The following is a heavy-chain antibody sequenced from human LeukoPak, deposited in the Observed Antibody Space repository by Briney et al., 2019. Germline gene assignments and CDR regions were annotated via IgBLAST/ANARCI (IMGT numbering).Heavy chain of an antibody. V-gene: IGHV4-59*01. D-gene: IGHD5-18*01. CDR2: IYYSGST. Sequence: SETLSLTCTVSGGSISPYYWSWIRQPPGKGLEWIGYIYYSGSTNYNPSLKSRVTISVDTSKSQFSLKLSSVTAADTAVYYCARAGNSYGPFDYWGQGTLVTVSS. CDR1: GGSISPYY. J-gene: IGHJ4*02. CDR3: ARAGNSYGPFDY.